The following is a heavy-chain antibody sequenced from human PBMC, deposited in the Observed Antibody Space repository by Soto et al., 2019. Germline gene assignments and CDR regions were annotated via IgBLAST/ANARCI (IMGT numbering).Heavy chain of an antibody. Sequence: VGSLRLSCAASGFTFSSYWMSWVRQAPGKGLEWVANIKQDGSEKYYVDSVKGRFTISRDNAKNSLYLQMNSLRAEDTAVYYCARVMSSGWYEWLKYYYYYGMDVWGQGTTVTVSS. CDR2: IKQDGSEK. CDR3: ARVMSSGWYEWLKYYYYYGMDV. CDR1: GFTFSSYW. V-gene: IGHV3-7*03. J-gene: IGHJ6*02. D-gene: IGHD6-19*01.